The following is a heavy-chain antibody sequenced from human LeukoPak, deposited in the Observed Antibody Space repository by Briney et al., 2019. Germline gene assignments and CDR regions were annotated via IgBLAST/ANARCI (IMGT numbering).Heavy chain of an antibody. Sequence: SETLSLTCSVSGWSISSYYCNWIRQTPGKGLEWVGYVSYSGSTNYNPSLKSRVTMSVDTSKNQFSLKLSSVTAADTAVYYCARHLYSSDGYYYYGMDVWGQGTTVTVSS. D-gene: IGHD4-11*01. V-gene: IGHV4-59*08. CDR3: ARHLYSSDGYYYYGMDV. CDR1: GWSISSYY. J-gene: IGHJ6*02. CDR2: VSYSGST.